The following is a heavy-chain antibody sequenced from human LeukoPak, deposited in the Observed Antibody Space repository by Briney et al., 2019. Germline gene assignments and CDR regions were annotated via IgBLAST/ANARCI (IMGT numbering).Heavy chain of an antibody. V-gene: IGHV1-69*05. D-gene: IGHD3-22*01. CDR2: IIPIFGTA. CDR1: GGTFSSYA. Sequence: GSSVKVSCKASGGTFSSYAISWVRQAPGQGLEWMGGIIPIFGTANYAQKFQGRVTITTDESTSTAYMELSSLRSEDTAVYYCASHYYDRLPFVPWGQGTLVTVSS. J-gene: IGHJ5*02. CDR3: ASHYYDRLPFVP.